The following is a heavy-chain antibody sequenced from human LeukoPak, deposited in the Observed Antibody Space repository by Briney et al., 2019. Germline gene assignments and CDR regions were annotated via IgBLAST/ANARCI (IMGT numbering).Heavy chain of an antibody. V-gene: IGHV3-21*01. J-gene: IGHJ4*02. CDR2: ISSSSSYI. Sequence: GGSLRLSCAVSGFAFSTSSMNWVRQAPGKGLEWVSSISSSSSYIYYADSVKGRFTISRDNAKNSLYLQMDSLRAEDTAVYYCATSDDLWSGMDNWGQGTLVTVSS. CDR1: GFAFSTSS. D-gene: IGHD3-3*01. CDR3: ATSDDLWSGMDN.